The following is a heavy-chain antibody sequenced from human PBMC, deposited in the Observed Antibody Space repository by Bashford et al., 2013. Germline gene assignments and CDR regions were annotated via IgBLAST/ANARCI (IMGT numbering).Heavy chain of an antibody. CDR3: ARHIARATFDGQLGYYFDY. V-gene: IGHV4-39*01. D-gene: IGHD7-27*01. CDR2: IYYSGST. Sequence: SETLSLTCTVSGGSISSSSYYWGWIRQPPGKGLEWIGSIYYSGSTYYNPSLKSRVTISVDTSKNQFSLKLSSVTAADTAVYYCARHIARATFDGQLGYYFDYWGQGTLVTVSS. CDR1: GGSISSSSYY. J-gene: IGHJ4*02.